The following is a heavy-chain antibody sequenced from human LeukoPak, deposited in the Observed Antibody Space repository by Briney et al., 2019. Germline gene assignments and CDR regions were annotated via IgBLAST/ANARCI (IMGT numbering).Heavy chain of an antibody. V-gene: IGHV4-59*01. Sequence: PSETLSLTCTVSGGSISSYYWSWIRQPPGKGMEWVGYIYNSGSTKYNPSLKSRVTISEDTSKNQFSLKLSSVIAADTAVYYCARARPDTAMAVDYWGQGTLVTVSS. D-gene: IGHD5-18*01. CDR2: IYNSGST. CDR1: GGSISSYY. J-gene: IGHJ4*02. CDR3: ARARPDTAMAVDY.